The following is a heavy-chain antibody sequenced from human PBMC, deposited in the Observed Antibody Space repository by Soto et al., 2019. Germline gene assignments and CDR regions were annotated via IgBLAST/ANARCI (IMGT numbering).Heavy chain of an antibody. CDR1: GFTFSTYW. CDR3: ARVKSLDGHY. CDR2: IKQDGSDK. D-gene: IGHD1-26*01. Sequence: EVQLVESGGGLVQPGGSLRLSCAASGFTFSTYWMSWVRQAPGKGLEWVANIKQDGSDKYYVDSVKGRSTISRATAKNSPYLHMNGLRADDSAVYYCARVKSLDGHYWGQRTLVTVSS. J-gene: IGHJ4*02. V-gene: IGHV3-7*05.